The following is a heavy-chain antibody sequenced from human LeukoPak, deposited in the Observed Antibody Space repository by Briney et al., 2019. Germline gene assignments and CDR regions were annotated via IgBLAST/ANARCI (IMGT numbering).Heavy chain of an antibody. CDR2: IYYSGST. J-gene: IGHJ5*02. V-gene: IGHV4-59*01. CDR1: GGSISSYY. D-gene: IGHD5-24*01. Sequence: SETLSLTCTVSGGSISSYYWSWIRQPPGKGLEWIGYIYYSGSTNYNPSLKSRVTISVDTSKNQFALKLTSVTAADTAVYYCARDRDGNNWFDPWGQGTLVTVSS. CDR3: ARDRDGNNWFDP.